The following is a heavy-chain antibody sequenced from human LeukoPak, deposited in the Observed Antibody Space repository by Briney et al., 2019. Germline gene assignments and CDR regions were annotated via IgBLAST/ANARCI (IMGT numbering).Heavy chain of an antibody. CDR2: MHYSGST. CDR3: ARGRYSAGDKWFDP. V-gene: IGHV4-59*01. CDR1: GGSISSYY. D-gene: IGHD2-15*01. Sequence: SETLSLTCSVSGGSISSYYWSWIRQPPGKGLEWIGYMHYSGSTSYNSSLKSRVTISIETSKNQLSLRLRSVTSADTAVYYCARGRYSAGDKWFDPWGQGTLVTVSS. J-gene: IGHJ5*02.